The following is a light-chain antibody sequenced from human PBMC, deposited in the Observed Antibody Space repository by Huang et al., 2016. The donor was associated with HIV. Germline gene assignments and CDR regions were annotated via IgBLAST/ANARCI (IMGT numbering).Light chain of an antibody. V-gene: IGKV4-1*01. Sequence: IVMTQSPESLTLSLGARAAINCKSSQDLFYNSTEKYYLAWYQQKPRQPPKLLLYGASTRDSGVPARCSGGGSRTNFTLTINGLQSDDSALYYCQQYYTNHDTFGQGTKLEIK. CDR2: GAS. J-gene: IGKJ2*01. CDR3: QQYYTNHDT. CDR1: QDLFYNSTEKYY.